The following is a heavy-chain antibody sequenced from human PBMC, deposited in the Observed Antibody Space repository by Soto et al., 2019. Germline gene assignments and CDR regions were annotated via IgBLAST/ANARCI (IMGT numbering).Heavy chain of an antibody. Sequence: QVQLQESGPGLVKPSQTLSLTCTVSGGSISSGDYYWSWIRQPPGKGLEWIGYIYYSGSTYYNPSLKSRVTISVDTAKNQFSLKLSSVTAADTAVYYCARGPCGGDCPSDYWGQGTLVTVSS. CDR3: ARGPCGGDCPSDY. D-gene: IGHD2-21*02. V-gene: IGHV4-30-4*01. J-gene: IGHJ4*02. CDR1: GGSISSGDYY. CDR2: IYYSGST.